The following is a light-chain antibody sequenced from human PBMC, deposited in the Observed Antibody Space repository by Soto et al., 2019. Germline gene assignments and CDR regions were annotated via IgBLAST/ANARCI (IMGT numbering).Light chain of an antibody. Sequence: EIVMTQSPATLSVSPGERATLSCRASQSVSSNLAWYQQKPGQAPKLLIYGASTRATGIPARFSGSESGTEFTLTISSLQSEDFAVYYCQQYNNWLPLTFGGGTKVDIK. V-gene: IGKV3-15*01. CDR1: QSVSSN. CDR2: GAS. J-gene: IGKJ4*02. CDR3: QQYNNWLPLT.